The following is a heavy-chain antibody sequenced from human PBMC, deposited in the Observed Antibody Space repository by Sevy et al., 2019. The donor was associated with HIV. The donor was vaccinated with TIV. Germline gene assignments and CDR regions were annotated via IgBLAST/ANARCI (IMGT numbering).Heavy chain of an antibody. J-gene: IGHJ2*01. CDR1: GGSFSGFS. CDR3: ARGVEGVVPSPILGLGPWSKYWSFDL. V-gene: IGHV4-34*01. Sequence: SEILSLTCAVSGGSFSGFSWNWIRQPPGKGLEWIGEVNHYSPSLKSRATISLDTSKNQFSLKLHSVTAADTAFYFCARGVEGVVPSPILGLGPWSKYWSFDLWGRGTLVTVSS. D-gene: IGHD2-2*02. CDR2: VNH.